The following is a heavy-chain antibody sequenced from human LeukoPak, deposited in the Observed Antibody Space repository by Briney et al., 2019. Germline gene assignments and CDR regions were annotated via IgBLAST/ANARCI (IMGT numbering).Heavy chain of an antibody. D-gene: IGHD6-13*01. CDR3: ASSPGYSSRVWFDP. J-gene: IGHJ5*02. CDR1: VYTLTQLS. CDR2: FAPEDGET. V-gene: IGHV1-24*01. Sequence: ASVKVSCKVSVYTLTQLSMHWVRQAPGKGLEWMGGFAPEDGETHYAQKFQGTVTITEDTSTDTAPMELSSLRAEETALYYCASSPGYSSRVWFDPWGQGTLVTVSS.